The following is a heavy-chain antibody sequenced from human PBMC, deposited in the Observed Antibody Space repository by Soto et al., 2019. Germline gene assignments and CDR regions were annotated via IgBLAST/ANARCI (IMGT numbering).Heavy chain of an antibody. CDR1: GDSVSSNSAA. V-gene: IGHV6-1*01. Sequence: PSQTLSLTCAISGDSVSSNSAAWNWIRQSPSRGLEWLGRTYYRSKWYNDYALSVKSRITINPDTSKNQFSLQLNSVTPEDTAVYYCARGTRVRGVIITAYYFDYWGQGTLVTVSS. CDR3: ARGTRVRGVIITAYYFDY. J-gene: IGHJ4*02. CDR2: TYYRSKWYN. D-gene: IGHD3-10*01.